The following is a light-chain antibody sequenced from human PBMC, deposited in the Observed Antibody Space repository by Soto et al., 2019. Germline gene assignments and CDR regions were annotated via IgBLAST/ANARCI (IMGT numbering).Light chain of an antibody. V-gene: IGLV2-8*01. J-gene: IGLJ1*01. CDR3: NSFSSNNDFG. Sequence: QSALTQPPSASGSPGQSVTISCTGTTSDIGAYNYVSWYQQRPGKAPKLIIYEVTRRPSGVPDRIFGSKSYTTASLTVSGLQAEDGANYYCNSFSSNNDFGFGTGTKVTLL. CDR1: TSDIGAYNY. CDR2: EVT.